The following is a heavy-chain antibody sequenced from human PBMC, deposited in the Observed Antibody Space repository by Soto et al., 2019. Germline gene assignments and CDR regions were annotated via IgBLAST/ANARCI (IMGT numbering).Heavy chain of an antibody. D-gene: IGHD1-1*01. CDR1: GFTFSSYA. Sequence: PVGSLRLSCAASGFTFSSYAMSWVRQAPGKGLEWVSAISGSGGSTYYADSVKGRFTISRDNSKNTLYLQMNSLRAEDTAVYYCAKDSLDQALGYYFDYWGQGTLVTVSS. CDR2: ISGSGGST. CDR3: AKDSLDQALGYYFDY. J-gene: IGHJ4*02. V-gene: IGHV3-23*01.